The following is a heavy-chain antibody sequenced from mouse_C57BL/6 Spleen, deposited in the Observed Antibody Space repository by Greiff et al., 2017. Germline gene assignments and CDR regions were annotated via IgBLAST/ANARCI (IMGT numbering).Heavy chain of an antibody. V-gene: IGHV1-9*01. CDR2: ILPGTGST. D-gene: IGHD2-3*01. CDR1: GYTFTGYW. Sequence: VQLQQSGPELMKPGASVKLSCKATGYTFTGYWMDWVKQRPGNGLEWIGEILPGTGSTNYNEKFKGKATFTADTASTTAYRQLSSLTTEDAAIDDCEREESYDGYYVNDMDYWGQGTSLTVSS. J-gene: IGHJ2*02. CDR3: EREESYDGYYVNDMDY.